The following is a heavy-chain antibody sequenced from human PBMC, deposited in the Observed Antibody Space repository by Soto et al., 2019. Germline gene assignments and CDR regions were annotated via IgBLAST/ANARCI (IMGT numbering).Heavy chain of an antibody. V-gene: IGHV6-1*01. J-gene: IGHJ6*02. CDR3: ARVPWVAGTRYYYYGMDG. CDR2: TYYRSKWYN. Sequence: PSQTLSLTCAISGDSVSSNSAAWNWIRQSPSRGLEWLGRTYYRSKWYNDYAVSVKSRITINPDTSKNQFSLQLNSVTPEDTAVYYCARVPWVAGTRYYYYGMDGCGQGTTVTVSS. D-gene: IGHD6-19*01. CDR1: GDSVSSNSAA.